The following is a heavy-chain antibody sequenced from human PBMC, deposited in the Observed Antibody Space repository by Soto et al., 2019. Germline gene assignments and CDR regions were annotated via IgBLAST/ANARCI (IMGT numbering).Heavy chain of an antibody. CDR1: GYTFTSYA. V-gene: IGHV1-3*01. D-gene: IGHD4-4*01. CDR3: AITVTTSEGGYYSGMDV. J-gene: IGHJ6*02. CDR2: INAGNGNT. Sequence: ASVKVSCKASGYTFTSYAMHWVRQAPGQRLEWMGWINAGNGNTKYSQKFQGRVTITRDTSASTAYMELSSLRSEDTAVYYCAITVTTSEGGYYSGMDVWGQGTTVTVSS.